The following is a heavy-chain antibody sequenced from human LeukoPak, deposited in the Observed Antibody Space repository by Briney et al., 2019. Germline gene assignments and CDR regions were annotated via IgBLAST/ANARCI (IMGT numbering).Heavy chain of an antibody. V-gene: IGHV1-69*05. J-gene: IGHJ4*02. CDR3: ARERETDYDILTGYWQYFDY. Sequence: ASVKVSCKASGGTSSSYAISWVRQAPGQGLEWMGRIIPIFGTANYAQRFQGRVTITTDESTSTAYMELSSLRSEDTAVYYCARERETDYDILTGYWQYFDYWGQGTLVTVSS. D-gene: IGHD3-9*01. CDR1: GGTSSSYA. CDR2: IIPIFGTA.